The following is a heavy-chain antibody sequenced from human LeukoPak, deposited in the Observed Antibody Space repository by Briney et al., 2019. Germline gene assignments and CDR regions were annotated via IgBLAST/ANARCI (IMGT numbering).Heavy chain of an antibody. J-gene: IGHJ5*02. V-gene: IGHV1-69*13. D-gene: IGHD2-15*01. CDR1: GGTFSNYV. CDR2: IIPIFGTA. CDR3: ARDNCGGGSCLYNWFDP. Sequence: GASVKVSCKASGGTFSNYVITWVRQAPGQGLEWMGGIIPIFGTANYAQKFQGRLTITADESTSTAYMGLSSLRSEDTAVYYCARDNCGGGSCLYNWFDPWGQGTLVTVSS.